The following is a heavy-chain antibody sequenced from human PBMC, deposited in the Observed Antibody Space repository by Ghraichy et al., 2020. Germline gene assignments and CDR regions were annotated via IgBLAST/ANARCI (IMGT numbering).Heavy chain of an antibody. D-gene: IGHD3-10*01. J-gene: IGHJ3*01. CDR1: EFTFDGYP. CDR2: LGADGRST. Sequence: LSLTCAVSEFTFDGYPMTWVRPAPGKGLEWVSTLGADGRSTFYADSVKGRFTISRDKSKRTMYLQMNSLRADDTAVYYCAKEGGRLGEGAFDVWGQGTKVTVSS. V-gene: IGHV3-23*01. CDR3: AKEGGRLGEGAFDV.